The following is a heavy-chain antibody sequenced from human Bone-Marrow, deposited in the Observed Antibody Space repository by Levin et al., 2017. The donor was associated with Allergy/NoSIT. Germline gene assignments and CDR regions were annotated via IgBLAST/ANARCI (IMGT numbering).Heavy chain of an antibody. CDR1: GFVVSRNH. D-gene: IGHD1-20*01. Sequence: LSLTCAASGFVVSRNHMSWVRQAPGKGLEWLSVTYSGGTTFYRDSVKDRFTITRDNFKNTLYLQMRSLRAEDTAIYYCARDNFDTPGELDYWGQGTLVTGSS. J-gene: IGHJ4*02. CDR2: TYSGGTT. V-gene: IGHV3-53*01. CDR3: ARDNFDTPGELDY.